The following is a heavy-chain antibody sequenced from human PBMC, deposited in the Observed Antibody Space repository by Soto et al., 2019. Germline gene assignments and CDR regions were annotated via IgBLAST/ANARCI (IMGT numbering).Heavy chain of an antibody. V-gene: IGHV4-39*01. CDR3: ARHYTSIAP. D-gene: IGHD3-16*01. CDR1: GGSISSTSSY. Sequence: QLQLQESGPGLVKPSETLSLTCTVSGGSISSTSSYWGWIRQPPGKGLEWIGSIYYSGSTYYNPSLKSRVTISVDTSKKQVSLKLSSVTAADTAVYYCARHYTSIAPWGQGTMVTVSS. CDR2: IYYSGST. J-gene: IGHJ3*01.